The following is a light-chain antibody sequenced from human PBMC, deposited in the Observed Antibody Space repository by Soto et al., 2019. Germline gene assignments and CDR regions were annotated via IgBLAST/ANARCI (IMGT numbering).Light chain of an antibody. CDR1: QSVSSSY. V-gene: IGKV3-20*01. J-gene: IGKJ1*01. Sequence: EIVLTQSPGTLSLSPAERATLSCRASQSVSSSYLAWYQQKPGQAPRLLINGASSRATGIPDRFSGSGSGTDFTLTISRLEPEDFAVYYCQQYGSSPPGTFGQGTKVDIK. CDR2: GAS. CDR3: QQYGSSPPGT.